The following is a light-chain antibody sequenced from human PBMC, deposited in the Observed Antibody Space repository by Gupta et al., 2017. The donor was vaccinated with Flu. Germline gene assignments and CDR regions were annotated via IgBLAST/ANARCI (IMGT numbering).Light chain of an antibody. V-gene: IGKV3-20*01. CDR3: QQYGVSRPFT. CDR1: QSVNSNY. CDR2: DAS. J-gene: IGKJ3*01. Sequence: LPGPPGERATLSCRASQSVNSNYLAWYQQKPGQAPSLLIYDASSRATGIPDRFSGSGSGTDFTLTISRLEPEDFAVYYCQQYGVSRPFTFGPGTKVDIK.